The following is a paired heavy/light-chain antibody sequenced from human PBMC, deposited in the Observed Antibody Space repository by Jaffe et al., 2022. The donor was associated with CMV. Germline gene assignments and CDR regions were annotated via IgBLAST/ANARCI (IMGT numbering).Light chain of an antibody. Sequence: SYELTQPSSVSVSPGQTARITCSGDVLAKKYARWFQQKPGQAPVLVIYKDSERPSGIPERFSGSSSGTTVTLTISGAQVEDEADYYCYSAADNTWVFGGGTKLTVL. V-gene: IGLV3-27*01. CDR3: YSAADNTWV. J-gene: IGLJ3*02. CDR2: KDS. CDR1: VLAKKY.
Heavy chain of an antibody. Sequence: QVQLVESGGGLVKPGGSLRLSCAASGFTFSDYYMSWIRQAPGKGLEWVSYISSSGSTIYYADSVKGRFTISRDNAKNSLYLQMNSLRAEDTAVYYCAGTPAVAHYGMDVWGQGTTVTVSS. D-gene: IGHD2-2*01. CDR3: AGTPAVAHYGMDV. V-gene: IGHV3-11*01. CDR2: ISSSGSTI. CDR1: GFTFSDYY. J-gene: IGHJ6*02.